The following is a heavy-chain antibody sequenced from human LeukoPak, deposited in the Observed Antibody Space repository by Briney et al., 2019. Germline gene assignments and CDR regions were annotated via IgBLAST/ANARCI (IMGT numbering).Heavy chain of an antibody. D-gene: IGHD4-23*01. CDR2: ITSNGGTT. J-gene: IGHJ4*02. CDR3: ARGIRWASDY. CDR1: GFTSSSYS. V-gene: IGHV3-64*01. Sequence: QPGGSLRLSCAASGFTSSSYSMVWVRQAPGKGLEYVSGITSNGGTTYYGNSVKGRFTISRDNSKDTLYLQMGSLRTEDMAVYYCARGIRWASDYWGQGTPVTVAS.